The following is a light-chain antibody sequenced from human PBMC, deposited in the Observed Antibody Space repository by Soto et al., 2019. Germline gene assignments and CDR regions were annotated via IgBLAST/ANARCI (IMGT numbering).Light chain of an antibody. CDR3: QQYNKWPPRFT. CDR2: AAS. Sequence: EIVMTQSPATLSVSPGERATLSCRASQSVSTDLAWYQQRPGQAPSLLIYAASTRATGIPARFSGSVSGTEFTLTISSLQSEDVAVYYCQQYNKWPPRFTFGPGTKVEIK. CDR1: QSVSTD. V-gene: IGKV3-15*01. J-gene: IGKJ3*01.